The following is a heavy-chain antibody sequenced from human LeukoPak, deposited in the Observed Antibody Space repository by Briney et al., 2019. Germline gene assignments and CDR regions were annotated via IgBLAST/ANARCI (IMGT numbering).Heavy chain of an antibody. CDR2: IKQDGSEK. V-gene: IGHV3-7*01. D-gene: IGHD3-10*01. CDR1: GFTFSSYW. CDR3: AKSVYYGSGSYPYYMDV. J-gene: IGHJ6*03. Sequence: GGSLRLSCAASGFTFSSYWMSWVRQAPGKGLEWVANIKQDGSEKYYVDSVKGRFTISRDNAKNSLYLQMNSLRAEDTAVYYCAKSVYYGSGSYPYYMDVWGKGTTVTISS.